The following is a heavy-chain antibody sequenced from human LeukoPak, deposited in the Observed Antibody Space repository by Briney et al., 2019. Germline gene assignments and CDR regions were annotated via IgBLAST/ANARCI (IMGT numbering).Heavy chain of an antibody. CDR2: IYYTGYT. CDR3: ARDPGGFGELFGTSGLDV. J-gene: IGHJ6*02. V-gene: IGHV4-31*03. CDR1: GDSINSGGYY. Sequence: NPSETLSLTCTVSGDSINSGGYYWSWIRQHPGKGLEWIGFIYYTGYTYSNPSLKSRFAISLDTSKNQFSLKLNSVTAADTAVYYCARDPGGFGELFGTSGLDVWGQGTTVLVSS. D-gene: IGHD3-10*01.